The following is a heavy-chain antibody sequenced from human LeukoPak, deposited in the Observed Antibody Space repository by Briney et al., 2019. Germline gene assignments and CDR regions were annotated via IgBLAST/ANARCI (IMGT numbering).Heavy chain of an antibody. CDR2: IWYDGSRK. J-gene: IGHJ4*02. D-gene: IGHD3-16*01. Sequence: QPGRSLTLSCAASGFSFSSYGIHWVRQAPGKGLEWVTLIWYDGSRKYYADSVKGRFTISRDNSKNMVYLQMNSLRAEDTAVYYCAKAIGVVRGYFDYWGQGTLVTVSS. V-gene: IGHV3-33*06. CDR3: AKAIGVVRGYFDY. CDR1: GFSFSSYG.